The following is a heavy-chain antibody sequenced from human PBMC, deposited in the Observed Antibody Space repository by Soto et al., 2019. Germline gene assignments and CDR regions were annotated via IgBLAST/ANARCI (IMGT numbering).Heavy chain of an antibody. J-gene: IGHJ4*02. CDR1: GFTFSSYA. CDR2: ISGSGGST. V-gene: IGHV3-23*01. D-gene: IGHD6-13*01. Sequence: EVQLLESWGGLVQPGGSLRLSWAASGFTFSSYAMSWVRQAPGKGLEWVSAISGSGGSTYYADSVKGRFTISRDNSMKTMYRQMNSLKADDTAVYYCAEARVGIAAAGTREYDYWGQVTLVTDSS. CDR3: AEARVGIAAAGTREYDY.